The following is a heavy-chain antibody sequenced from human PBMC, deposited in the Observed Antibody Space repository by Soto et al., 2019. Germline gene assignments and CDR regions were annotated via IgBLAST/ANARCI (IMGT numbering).Heavy chain of an antibody. J-gene: IGHJ4*02. V-gene: IGHV4-30-4*01. CDR1: GGSIINTDYS. CDR2: IYDGGSA. Sequence: QVQLQESGPGLVKPSQTLSLTCTVSGGSIINTDYSWIWIRQPPGKGLEWIGHIYDGGSASYNPSLKSRVTISVDTSKNQFSLNLNSVTAADTAVYFCVRAWDYWGQGTLVTVSS. CDR3: VRAWDY.